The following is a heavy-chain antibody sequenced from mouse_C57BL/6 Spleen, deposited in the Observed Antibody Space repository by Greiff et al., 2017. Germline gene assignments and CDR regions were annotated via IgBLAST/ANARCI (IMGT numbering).Heavy chain of an antibody. D-gene: IGHD2-3*01. Sequence: VQLQQPGAELVKPGASVKLSCKASGYTFTSYWMHWVKQRPGQGLEWIGMIHPNSGSTNYNEKFKSKATLTVDKSSRTAYMQLSSLTSEDSAVYYGARKSNTRDGYYTAWFAYWGQGTLVTVSA. J-gene: IGHJ3*01. CDR3: ARKSNTRDGYYTAWFAY. CDR1: GYTFTSYW. V-gene: IGHV1-64*01. CDR2: IHPNSGST.